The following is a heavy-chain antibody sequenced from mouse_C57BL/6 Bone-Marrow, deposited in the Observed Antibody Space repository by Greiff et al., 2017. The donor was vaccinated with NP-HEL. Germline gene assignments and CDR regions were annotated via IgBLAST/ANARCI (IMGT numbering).Heavy chain of an antibody. V-gene: IGHV2-9-1*01. CDR3: ARSWALFAY. J-gene: IGHJ3*01. D-gene: IGHD4-1*01. CDR1: GFSLTSYA. Sequence: QVQLKESGPGLVAPSQSLSISCTVSGFSLTSYAISWVRQSPGKGLEWLGVIWTGGGKNYNSALKSRLSISKDNAKRQDCLKMNSLQTDDTARYYCARSWALFAYWGQGTLVTVSA. CDR2: IWTGGGK.